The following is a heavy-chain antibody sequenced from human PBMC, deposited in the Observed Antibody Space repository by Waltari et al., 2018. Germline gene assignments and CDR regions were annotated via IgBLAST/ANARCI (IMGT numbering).Heavy chain of an antibody. V-gene: IGHV4-59*02. CDR1: GGPVDSLY. CDR3: ARNYDTNGRYRIPYWSFDL. CDR2: VYYTGRT. D-gene: IGHD3-22*01. J-gene: IGHJ2*01. Sequence: QVHLQESGPGLVKPSEILSLSCTVSGGPVDSLYWRGLRQSPGRGLEWIGFVYYTGRTDYNPSLRSRVTISMDTSRSQFSLRLTSVTAADTAVYYCARNYDTNGRYRIPYWSFDLWGPGTLVSVSS.